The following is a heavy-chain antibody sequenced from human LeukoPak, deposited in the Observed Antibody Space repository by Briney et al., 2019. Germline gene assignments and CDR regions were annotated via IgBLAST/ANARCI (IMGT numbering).Heavy chain of an antibody. CDR2: IYPGDSDT. D-gene: IGHD3-22*01. CDR3: ARPSGYDSSGNWYFDL. V-gene: IGHV5-51*01. Sequence: GESLKISCKGSGYSFTSYWIGWVRQMPGKGLEWMGIIYPGDSDTRYSPSFQGQVTISADKSISTAYLQWSSLKASDTAMYYCARPSGYDSSGNWYFDLWGRGTLVTVSS. CDR1: GYSFTSYW. J-gene: IGHJ2*01.